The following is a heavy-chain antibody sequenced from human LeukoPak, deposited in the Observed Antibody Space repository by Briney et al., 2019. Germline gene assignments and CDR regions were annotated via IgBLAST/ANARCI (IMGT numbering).Heavy chain of an antibody. Sequence: GGSLRLSCAASGFTFSTYSMNWVRQAPGKGLEWVSYISDSSRKIYYADSVKGRFTISRDNAKNSLYLQMNSLRAEDTAVYYWARGPYGDSIAASDHWGQGTLVTVSS. CDR3: ARGPYGDSIAASDH. D-gene: IGHD4-17*01. CDR1: GFTFSTYS. CDR2: ISDSSRKI. V-gene: IGHV3-48*01. J-gene: IGHJ4*02.